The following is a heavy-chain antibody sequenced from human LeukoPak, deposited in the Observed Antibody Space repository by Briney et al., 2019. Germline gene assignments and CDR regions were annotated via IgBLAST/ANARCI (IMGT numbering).Heavy chain of an antibody. V-gene: IGHV3-23*01. Sequence: PGGSLRLSCAASGFTVSSNYMSWVRQAPGKGLEWVSVISGSGGSTYYADSVKGRFTISRDNSKNTLYLQMNSLRAEDTAVYYCAKDYYGSGSYRHFDYWGQGTLVTVSS. D-gene: IGHD3-10*01. CDR3: AKDYYGSGSYRHFDY. CDR1: GFTVSSNY. J-gene: IGHJ4*02. CDR2: ISGSGGST.